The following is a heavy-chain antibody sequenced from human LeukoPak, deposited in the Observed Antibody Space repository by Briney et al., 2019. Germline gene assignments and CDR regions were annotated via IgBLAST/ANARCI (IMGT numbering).Heavy chain of an antibody. CDR3: ARAVNGDFWSGYYSPYYYYYMDV. J-gene: IGHJ6*03. Sequence: SETLSLTCTVSGGSISSYYWSWIRQPPGKELEWIGYIYYSGSTNYNPSLKSRVTISVDTSKNQFSLKLSSVTAADTAVYYCARAVNGDFWSGYYSPYYYYYMDVWGKGTTVTVSS. CDR1: GGSISSYY. D-gene: IGHD3-3*01. V-gene: IGHV4-59*01. CDR2: IYYSGST.